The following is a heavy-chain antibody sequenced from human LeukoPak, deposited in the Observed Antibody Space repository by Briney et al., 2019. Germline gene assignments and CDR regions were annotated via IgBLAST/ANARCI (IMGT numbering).Heavy chain of an antibody. CDR2: ISADGASS. Sequence: PGGSLRLSCVASGLNFGESAMHWVRQAPGKGLEWVSLISADGASSFSADSVKGRFSISRDNSKNSLYLQMDSLRSEDTAMYYCAKESGKFDYWGQGTLVVVSS. CDR1: GLNFGESA. J-gene: IGHJ4*02. V-gene: IGHV3-43*02. CDR3: AKESGKFDY.